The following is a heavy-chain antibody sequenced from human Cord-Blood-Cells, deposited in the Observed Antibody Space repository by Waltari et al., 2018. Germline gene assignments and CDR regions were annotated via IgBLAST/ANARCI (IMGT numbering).Heavy chain of an antibody. D-gene: IGHD2-15*01. Sequence: QVQLVQSGAEVKESVASVKVFCKASGYTFTSYYMHWVRQAPGQGLEWIGIINSSGGSSSYAQKFQGRVTMTRDTSTSAVYMELNSLRSEDTAVYYCARIAGVAQKLASEFDYWGQGTLVTVSS. V-gene: IGHV1-46*01. CDR1: GYTFTSYY. CDR3: ARIAGVAQKLASEFDY. CDR2: INSSGGSS. J-gene: IGHJ4*02.